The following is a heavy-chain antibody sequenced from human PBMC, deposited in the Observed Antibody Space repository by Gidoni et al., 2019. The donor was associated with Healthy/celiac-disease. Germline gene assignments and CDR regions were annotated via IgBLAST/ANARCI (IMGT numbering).Heavy chain of an antibody. CDR3: ARVFAVADY. CDR2: ISSSSSTI. D-gene: IGHD6-19*01. CDR1: GFTFSSYS. V-gene: IGHV3-48*01. Sequence: EVQLVESGGGLVQPGGSLRLSCAASGFTFSSYSMNWVRQAPGKGLEWVSYISSSSSTIYYADSVKGRFTISRDNAKNSLYLQMNSLRAEDTAVYYCARVFAVADYWGQGTLVTVSS. J-gene: IGHJ4*02.